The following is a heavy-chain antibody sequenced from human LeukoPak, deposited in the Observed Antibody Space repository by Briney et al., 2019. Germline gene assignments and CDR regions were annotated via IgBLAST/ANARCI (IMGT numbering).Heavy chain of an antibody. J-gene: IGHJ6*02. CDR1: GGSFSGYY. CDR3: ARWRLRGGYYYYGMDV. Sequence: SVTLSLTCAVYGGSFSGYYWSWIRQPPGKGLEWIGEINHSGSTNYNPSLKSRVTISVDTSKNQFSLKLSSVTAADTAVYYCARWRLRGGYYYYGMDVWGQGTTVTVSS. D-gene: IGHD4-23*01. V-gene: IGHV4-34*01. CDR2: INHSGST.